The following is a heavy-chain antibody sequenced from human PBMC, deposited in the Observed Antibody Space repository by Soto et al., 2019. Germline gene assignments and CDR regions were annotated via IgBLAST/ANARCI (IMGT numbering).Heavy chain of an antibody. CDR3: ARTGPPVDY. CDR1: GYTFSSYA. CDR2: IITYNGNT. Sequence: QVQLVQSGAEVKKPGASVKVSCKASGYTFSSYAISWVRQAPGQGLEWMGWIITYNGNTNYAQKLQGRVTMTTDTSTTTAYMDLRSVRSDATAVYYCARTGPPVDYWGQGTLVTVSS. J-gene: IGHJ4*02. V-gene: IGHV1-18*01.